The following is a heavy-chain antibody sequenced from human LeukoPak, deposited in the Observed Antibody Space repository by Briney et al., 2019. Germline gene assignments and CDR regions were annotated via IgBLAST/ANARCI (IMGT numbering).Heavy chain of an antibody. CDR2: ISSSGSTI. J-gene: IGHJ4*02. D-gene: IGHD6-19*01. CDR3: ARAQPPYTPVAGTSGDY. Sequence: PGGSLRLSCAASGFTFSDYYMSWIRQAPGKGLEWVSYISSSGSTIYYADSVKGRFTISRDNAKNSLYLQMNSPRAEDTAVYYCARAQPPYTPVAGTSGDYWGQGTLVTVSS. CDR1: GFTFSDYY. V-gene: IGHV3-11*01.